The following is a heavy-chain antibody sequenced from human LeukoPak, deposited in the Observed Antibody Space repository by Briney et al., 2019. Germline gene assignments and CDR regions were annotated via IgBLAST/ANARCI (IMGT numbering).Heavy chain of an antibody. J-gene: IGHJ3*02. V-gene: IGHV4-61*09. CDR1: GASISSTSYC. CDR3: ASDSGGRRDAFNI. D-gene: IGHD2-8*02. Sequence: SETLSLTCTVPGASISSTSYCWGWIRQPAGKGLEWIGHIHTSGNTNYNPSLKSRVTISVDTSKNQFSLKLTSVTAADTAVYYCASDSGGRRDAFNIWGQGTMVTVSS. CDR2: IHTSGNT.